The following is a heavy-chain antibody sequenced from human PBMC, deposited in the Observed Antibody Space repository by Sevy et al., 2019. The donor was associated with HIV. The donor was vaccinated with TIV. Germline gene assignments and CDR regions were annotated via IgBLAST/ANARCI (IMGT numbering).Heavy chain of an antibody. V-gene: IGHV3-11*01. J-gene: IGHJ6*02. D-gene: IGHD6-6*01. CDR3: AREMGRGIAARDYYYYGMDV. Sequence: GGSLRLSCAASGFTFSDYYMSWIRQAPGKGLEWVSYISSSGSTIYYADSVKGRFTISRDNAKNSLYLQMKSLKAEDTAGYYCAREMGRGIAARDYYYYGMDVWGQGTTVTVSS. CDR1: GFTFSDYY. CDR2: ISSSGSTI.